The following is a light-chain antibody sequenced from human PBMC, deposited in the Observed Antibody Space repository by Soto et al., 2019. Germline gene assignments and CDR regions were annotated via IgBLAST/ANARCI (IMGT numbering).Light chain of an antibody. Sequence: EIVLTQSPGTLSLSPGERATLSCRASQSVTSNYLAWYQQRPGQAPRLLVYAASSRATGFTDRCSGSGSGTDFALTISRLEPEDFAVYYCHQYDNSPFTFCPGTRVDI. J-gene: IGKJ3*01. V-gene: IGKV3-20*01. CDR3: HQYDNSPFT. CDR1: QSVTSNY. CDR2: AAS.